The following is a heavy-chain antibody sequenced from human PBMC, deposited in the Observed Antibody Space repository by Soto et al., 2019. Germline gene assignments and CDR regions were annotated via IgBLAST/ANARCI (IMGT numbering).Heavy chain of an antibody. V-gene: IGHV3-33*01. CDR3: ARDADSSGYYSAYFDY. Sequence: QVQLVESGGGVVQPGRSLRLSCAASGFTFSSYGMHWVRQAPGKGLEWVAVIWYDGSNKYYADSVKGRFTISRDNSKNTLYLQMNSLRAEDTAVYYCARDADSSGYYSAYFDYWGQGTLVTVSS. D-gene: IGHD3-22*01. CDR1: GFTFSSYG. J-gene: IGHJ4*02. CDR2: IWYDGSNK.